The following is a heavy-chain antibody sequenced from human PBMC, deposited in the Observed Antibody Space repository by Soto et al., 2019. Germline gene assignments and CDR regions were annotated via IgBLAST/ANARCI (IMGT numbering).Heavy chain of an antibody. CDR3: ARKAWTRVDY. J-gene: IGHJ4*02. CDR2: VFHTGSV. V-gene: IGHV4-4*02. D-gene: IGHD1-1*01. CDR1: GGSITASVW. Sequence: QLRLQESGPGLVKPSETLSLTCSISGGSITASVWWTWVRLTPEKGLKWIGEVFHTGSVNNIPSLQSRLTISVDKSMGQFSLRLTSVTAADTAVYYCARKAWTRVDYWGQGALVTVSS.